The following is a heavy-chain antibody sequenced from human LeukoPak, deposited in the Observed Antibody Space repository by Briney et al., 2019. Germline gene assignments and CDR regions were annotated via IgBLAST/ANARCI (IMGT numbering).Heavy chain of an antibody. V-gene: IGHV3-7*01. CDR3: ARDGSGSYGDAFDI. CDR1: GFTFSTYW. Sequence: PGGSLRLSCAASGFTFSTYWMSWVRQAPGKGLEWVANIKQDGSEKYYVDSVKGRFTISRDNAKNSLYLQMNSLRAEDTAVYYCARDGSGSYGDAFDIWGQGTMVTVSS. D-gene: IGHD3-10*01. J-gene: IGHJ3*02. CDR2: IKQDGSEK.